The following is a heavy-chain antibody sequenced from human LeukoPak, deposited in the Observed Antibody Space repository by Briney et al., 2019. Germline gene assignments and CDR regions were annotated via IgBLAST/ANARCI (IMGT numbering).Heavy chain of an antibody. CDR3: AKRYYYGSEPTYGAFDI. CDR1: GFTFSSYA. Sequence: PGGSLRLSCAASGFTFSSYAMSWVHQAPGKGLEWVSAISGSGGSTYYADSVKGRFTISRDNSKNTLYLQMNSLRAEDTAVYYCAKRYYYGSEPTYGAFDIWGQGTMVTVSS. D-gene: IGHD3-10*01. J-gene: IGHJ3*02. V-gene: IGHV3-23*01. CDR2: ISGSGGST.